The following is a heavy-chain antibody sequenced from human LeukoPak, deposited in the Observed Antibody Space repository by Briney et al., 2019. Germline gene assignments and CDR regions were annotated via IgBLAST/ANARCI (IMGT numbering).Heavy chain of an antibody. CDR1: GFTFDDYA. CDR2: ISWNSGSI. J-gene: IGHJ5*02. CDR3: AKDLGSGWFPPDFDP. D-gene: IGHD6-19*01. Sequence: PGGSLRLSCAASGFTFDDYAMHWVRQAPGKGPEWVSGISWNSGSIGYADSVKGRFTISRDNAKNSLYLQMNSLRAEDTALYYCAKDLGSGWFPPDFDPWGQGTLVTVSS. V-gene: IGHV3-9*01.